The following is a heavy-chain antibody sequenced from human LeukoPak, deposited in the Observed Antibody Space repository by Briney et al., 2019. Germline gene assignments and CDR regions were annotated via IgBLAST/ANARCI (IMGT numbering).Heavy chain of an antibody. CDR1: GITVTDYF. V-gene: IGHV1-2*02. D-gene: IGHD6-6*01. CDR2: INPHNGGT. CDR3: AGHSSSSDGWFDP. J-gene: IGHJ5*02. Sequence: ASVKVSCKASGITVTDYFIHWVRQAPGQGLEWMGWINPHNGGTNYGRKFQGRVTMTRDTSINTVYMEVTRLTSDDTAIYYCAGHSSSSDGWFDPWGQGTLVTVSS.